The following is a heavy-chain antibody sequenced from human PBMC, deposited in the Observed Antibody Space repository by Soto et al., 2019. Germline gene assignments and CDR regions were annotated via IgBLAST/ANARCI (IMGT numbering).Heavy chain of an antibody. CDR1: GGTFSSYA. D-gene: IGHD5-12*01. J-gene: IGHJ5*02. CDR3: ARWLRLGNWFDP. CDR2: IIPIFGTA. V-gene: IGHV1-69*13. Sequence: SVKVSCKASGGTFSSYAISWVRQAPGQGLEWMGGIIPIFGTANYAQKFQGRVTITADESTSTAYMELSSLRSEDTAVYYCARWLRLGNWFDPWGQGTLVTVSS.